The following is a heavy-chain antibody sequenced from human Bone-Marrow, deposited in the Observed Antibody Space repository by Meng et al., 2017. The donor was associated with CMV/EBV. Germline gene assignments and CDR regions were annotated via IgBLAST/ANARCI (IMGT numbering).Heavy chain of an antibody. CDR1: GYSFTSYW. J-gene: IGHJ6*02. D-gene: IGHD2-2*02. CDR3: ARGYCSSTSCYREGANYYYGMDG. V-gene: IGHV5-51*01. Sequence: GESLKISCKGSGYSFTSYWIGWVRQMPGKGLEWVGIIYPGDSDTRYSPSFQGQVTISADKSISTAYLQWSSLKASDTAMYYCARGYCSSTSCYREGANYYYGMDGWGQGTTVTVSS. CDR2: IYPGDSDT.